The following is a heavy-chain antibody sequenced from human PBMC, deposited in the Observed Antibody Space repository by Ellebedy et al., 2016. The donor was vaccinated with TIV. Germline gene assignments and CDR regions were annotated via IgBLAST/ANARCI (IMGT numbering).Heavy chain of an antibody. CDR1: GDSVSSNSAA. D-gene: IGHD1-26*01. J-gene: IGHJ6*02. Sequence: SQTLSLTXAISGDSVSSNSAAWNWIRQSPSRGLEWLGRTYYRSKWYNDYAVSVKSRITINPDTSKNQFSLQLNSVTPEDTAVYYCARASPRYSGSYYYYGMDVWGQGTTVTVSS. CDR2: TYYRSKWYN. V-gene: IGHV6-1*01. CDR3: ARASPRYSGSYYYYGMDV.